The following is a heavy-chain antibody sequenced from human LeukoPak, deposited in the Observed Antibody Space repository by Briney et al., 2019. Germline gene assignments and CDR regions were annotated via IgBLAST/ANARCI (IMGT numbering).Heavy chain of an antibody. CDR3: ARDWYYDSSGYLDAFDI. CDR1: GYTFTSYG. Sequence: ASVKVSCKASGYTFTSYGISWVRQAPGQGLEWMGWISAYNGNTNYAQKLQGRVTITTDESTSTAYMELSSLRSEDTAVYYCARDWYYDSSGYLDAFDIWGQGTMVTVSS. J-gene: IGHJ3*02. D-gene: IGHD3-22*01. CDR2: ISAYNGNT. V-gene: IGHV1-18*01.